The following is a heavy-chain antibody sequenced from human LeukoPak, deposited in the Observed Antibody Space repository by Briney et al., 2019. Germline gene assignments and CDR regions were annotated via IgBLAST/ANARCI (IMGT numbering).Heavy chain of an antibody. D-gene: IGHD6-19*01. J-gene: IGHJ4*02. Sequence: GGSLRLSCAASGFTVSSNYMSWVCQAPPKGLGRVSVIYIGGSTSCADSVKGRFPNSRDNSKTTLYLQMSRLRAEDTAVYYCAGDGALYSGGIPLVWGQGTLVTVSS. CDR3: AGDGALYSGGIPLV. V-gene: IGHV3-66*01. CDR1: GFTVSSNY. CDR2: IYIGGST.